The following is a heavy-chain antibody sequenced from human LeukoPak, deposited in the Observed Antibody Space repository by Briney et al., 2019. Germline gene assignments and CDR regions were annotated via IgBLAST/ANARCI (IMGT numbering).Heavy chain of an antibody. V-gene: IGHV4-59*13. J-gene: IGHJ5*02. CDR1: GGSISSCN. CDR3: AGSGSLMVYANPFDP. CDR2: IYYSGST. Sequence: EPSETLSLTCTVSGGSISSCNWSWIREPPEEGLEWIGYIYYSGSTNYTPSLKSRVTIPVDTSKNQFSLKLSSVTAADTAVYYCAGSGSLMVYANPFDPWGQGTLVTVSS. D-gene: IGHD2-8*01.